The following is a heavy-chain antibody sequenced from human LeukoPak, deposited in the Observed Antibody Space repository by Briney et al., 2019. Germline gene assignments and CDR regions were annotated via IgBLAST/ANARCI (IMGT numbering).Heavy chain of an antibody. V-gene: IGHV3-21*04. CDR3: ARESEYGSGSFFDY. CDR1: GFTFSSYS. Sequence: GGSLRLSCAASGFTFSSYSMNWVRQAPGKGLEWVSFISSSRSYTYYADSVKGRFTISRDNAKNSLYLQMNSLRAEDTAVYYCARESEYGSGSFFDYWGQGTLVTVSS. CDR2: ISSSRSYT. D-gene: IGHD3-10*01. J-gene: IGHJ4*02.